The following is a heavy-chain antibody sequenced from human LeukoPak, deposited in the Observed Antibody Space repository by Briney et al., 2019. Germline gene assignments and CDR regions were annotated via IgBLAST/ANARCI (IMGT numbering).Heavy chain of an antibody. V-gene: IGHV4-61*02. CDR3: ARQRGVILDY. CDR2: IYTSGST. Sequence: SETLSLTCTVSGGSISSGSYYWSWIRQPAGKGLEWIGRIYTSGSTNYNPSLKSRVTISVDTSQNQFSLKLRSVTAADTAVYYYARQRGVILDYWGQGTLVTVSS. D-gene: IGHD3-16*02. J-gene: IGHJ4*02. CDR1: GGSISSGSYY.